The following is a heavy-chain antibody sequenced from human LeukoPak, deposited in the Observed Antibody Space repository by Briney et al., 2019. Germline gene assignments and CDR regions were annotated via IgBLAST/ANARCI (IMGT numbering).Heavy chain of an antibody. Sequence: GGSLRLSCAASGFTFSSYAMHWVRQAPGKGLEWVAVISYDGSNKYYADSVKGRFTISRDNSKNTLYLQMNSLRAEDTAVYYCAKALYGDYPIFDYWGQGTLVTVSS. J-gene: IGHJ4*02. D-gene: IGHD4-17*01. V-gene: IGHV3-30-3*01. CDR2: ISYDGSNK. CDR1: GFTFSSYA. CDR3: AKALYGDYPIFDY.